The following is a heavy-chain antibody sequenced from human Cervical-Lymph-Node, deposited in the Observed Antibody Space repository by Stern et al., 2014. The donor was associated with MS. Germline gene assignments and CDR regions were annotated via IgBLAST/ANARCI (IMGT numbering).Heavy chain of an antibody. V-gene: IGHV1-69*01. J-gene: IGHJ5*02. Sequence: QVQLVQSGAEVKKPGSSVKVSCKASGGTFSSYAIGWVRQAPGQGLEWMGGVIPMLGTANYAQKFQDRVTITADESTTIVYMELSSLRSEDTAVYCCARVKAEEVMIFGGIGWFDPWGQGTLVTVSS. CDR1: GGTFSSYA. D-gene: IGHD3/OR15-3a*01. CDR3: ARVKAEEVMIFGGIGWFDP. CDR2: VIPMLGTA.